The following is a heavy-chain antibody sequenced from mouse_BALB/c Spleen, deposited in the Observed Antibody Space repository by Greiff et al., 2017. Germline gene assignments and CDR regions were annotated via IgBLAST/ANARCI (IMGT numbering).Heavy chain of an antibody. V-gene: IGHV1-9*01. D-gene: IGHD1-1*01. Sequence: QVQLKESGAELMKPGASVKISCKATGYTFSSYWIEWVKQRPGHGLEWIGEILPGSGSTNYNEKFKGKATFTADTSSNTAYMQLSSLTSEDSAVYYCARRKNYYGSRNYFDYWGQGTTLTVSS. CDR2: ILPGSGST. CDR1: GYTFSSYW. CDR3: ARRKNYYGSRNYFDY. J-gene: IGHJ2*01.